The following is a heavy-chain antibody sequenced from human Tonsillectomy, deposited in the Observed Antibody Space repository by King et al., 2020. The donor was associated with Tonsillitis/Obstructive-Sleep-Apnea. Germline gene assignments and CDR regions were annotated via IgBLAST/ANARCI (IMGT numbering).Heavy chain of an antibody. CDR3: ARGDDYGGNLNYMDV. D-gene: IGHD4-23*01. J-gene: IGHJ6*03. Sequence: QLVQSGAEVKKPGASVKVSFKASGYTFTGYYMHLVRQAPGQGLEWMGWINPTSCGTNYGEKFQGWGTMTRDTSISTAYMELSRLRSDDTAVYYCARGDDYGGNLNYMDVWGKGTTVTVSS. CDR1: GYTFTGYY. V-gene: IGHV1-2*04. CDR2: INPTSCGT.